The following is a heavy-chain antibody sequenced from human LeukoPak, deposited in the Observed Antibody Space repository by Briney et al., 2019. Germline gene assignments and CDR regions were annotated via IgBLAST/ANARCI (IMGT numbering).Heavy chain of an antibody. V-gene: IGHV3-30-3*01. D-gene: IGHD2-21*02. Sequence: PGGSLRLSCAASGFTFSSYAMHWVRQAPGKGLEWVAVISYDGSNKYYADSVKGRFTISRDNSKNTLYLQMNSLRAEDTAVYYCARGGVVTMRHWFDPWGQGTLVTVSS. CDR1: GFTFSSYA. CDR2: ISYDGSNK. J-gene: IGHJ5*02. CDR3: ARGGVVTMRHWFDP.